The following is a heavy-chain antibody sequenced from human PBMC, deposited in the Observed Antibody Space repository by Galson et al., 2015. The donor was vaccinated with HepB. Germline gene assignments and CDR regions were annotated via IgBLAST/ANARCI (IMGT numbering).Heavy chain of an antibody. V-gene: IGHV3-11*04. Sequence: SLRLSCAAFGLTLSSYTMSWDRQSPGRGLQWVSYISTNEATTYYTDSVKGRFTIAEDNAKNAMWPQMNSLRAEDTAVYYCATTKFGSSAYWTFEIWGQGTLVTVSS. CDR1: GLTLSSYT. CDR3: ATTKFGSSAYWTFEI. J-gene: IGHJ3*02. D-gene: IGHD3-22*01. CDR2: ISTNEATT.